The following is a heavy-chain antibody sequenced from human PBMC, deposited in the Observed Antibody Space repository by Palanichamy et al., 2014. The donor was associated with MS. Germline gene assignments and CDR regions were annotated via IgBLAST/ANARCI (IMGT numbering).Heavy chain of an antibody. J-gene: IGHJ4*02. CDR2: ISYSGRT. Sequence: QVQLQESGPGLVKPSETLSLTCNVSGDSIRNNFWNWFRQSPGKGLEWIGYISYSGRTKYNPSLKSRVTISTDTSKNQFSLKLGTVTAADGAVYYCARGTRYYDSNDYPPQNFDFWGLGSLVTVSS. CDR3: ARGTRYYDSNDYPPQNFDF. V-gene: IGHV4-59*01. D-gene: IGHD3-22*01. CDR1: GDSIRNNF.